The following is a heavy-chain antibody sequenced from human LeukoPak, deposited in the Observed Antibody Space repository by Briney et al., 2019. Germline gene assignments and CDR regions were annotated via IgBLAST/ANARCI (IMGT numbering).Heavy chain of an antibody. D-gene: IGHD3-9*01. CDR3: ARGGYFDWDHHFDY. J-gene: IGHJ4*02. Sequence: PGGSLRLSCAASGFTFSSYSMNWVRQAPGKGLEWVSYISSSSSTIYYADSVKGRFTISRDNAKNSLYLQMNSLRAEDTAVYYCARGGYFDWDHHFDYWGQGTLVTVSS. CDR2: ISSSSSTI. CDR1: GFTFSSYS. V-gene: IGHV3-48*04.